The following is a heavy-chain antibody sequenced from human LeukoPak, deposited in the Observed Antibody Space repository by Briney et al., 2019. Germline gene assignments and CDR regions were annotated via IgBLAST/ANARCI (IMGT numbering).Heavy chain of an antibody. CDR3: ARAGYWAATGYATT. V-gene: IGHV1-46*03. J-gene: IGHJ5*02. CDR1: GYTFTSYY. D-gene: IGHD6-13*01. Sequence: ASVKVSCKASGYTFTSYYMHWVRQAPGQGLEWMGIINPSGGGTTYAQKFQGRVTMTRDTSTSTVYMALSSLTSEDTAVYYCARAGYWAATGYATTWGQGTLVTVS. CDR2: INPSGGGT.